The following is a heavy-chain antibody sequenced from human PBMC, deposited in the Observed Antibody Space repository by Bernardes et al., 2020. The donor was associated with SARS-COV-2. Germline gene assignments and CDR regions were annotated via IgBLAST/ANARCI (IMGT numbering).Heavy chain of an antibody. V-gene: IGHV3-15*07. CDR1: GFTFRNDW. Sequence: VESLFLSCAASGFTFRNDWMNWVRQAPGPGLAWVGHIKRKTDGGTTDYAAPVKGRFTISGDDSKNTMYLQMNSLKTEDTAVYYCTTGAEIYYDSSGFSYYFDFWGQGTLVTVSS. J-gene: IGHJ4*02. CDR3: TTGAEIYYDSSGFSYYFDF. D-gene: IGHD3-22*01. CDR2: IKRKTDGGTT.